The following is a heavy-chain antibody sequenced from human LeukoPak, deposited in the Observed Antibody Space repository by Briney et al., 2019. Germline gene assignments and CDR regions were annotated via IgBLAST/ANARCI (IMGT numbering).Heavy chain of an antibody. Sequence: GGSLRLSCAASGFTFRSAWMHWVRQPPGKGLVWVSRIRGDGGVANYADFVEGRYTISRDNAKSTLYLQMNALGVEDTAVYYCVRDMVAGSGSCLDWGQGTLVTVSS. D-gene: IGHD3-10*01. CDR3: VRDMVAGSGSCLD. CDR1: GFTFRSAW. V-gene: IGHV3-74*01. CDR2: IRGDGGVA. J-gene: IGHJ4*02.